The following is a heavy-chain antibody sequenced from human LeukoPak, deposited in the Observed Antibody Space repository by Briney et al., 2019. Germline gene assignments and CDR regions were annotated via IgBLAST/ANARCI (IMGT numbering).Heavy chain of an antibody. CDR1: GDSVSSNSAA. CDR2: TYYRSKWYS. D-gene: IGHD3-10*01. CDR3: ARMVGLVSDY. V-gene: IGHV6-1*01. Sequence: SQTLSLTCAISGDSVSSNSAAWNWIRQSPSRGLEWLGRTYYRSKWYSYYAPSVKSRITINPDTSKNQFSLQLKSVTLEDTAVYYCARMVGLVSDYWGQGTLVTVSS. J-gene: IGHJ4*02.